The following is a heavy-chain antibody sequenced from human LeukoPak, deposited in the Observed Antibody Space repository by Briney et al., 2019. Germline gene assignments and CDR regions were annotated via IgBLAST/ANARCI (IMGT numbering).Heavy chain of an antibody. CDR2: IYSGGST. CDR1: GFTVNNNY. J-gene: IGHJ4*02. CDR3: ARGGVTLIVPIL. Sequence: PGGSLRLSCAASGFTVNNNYMSWVRQAPGKGLEWVSVIYSGGSTYYADSVKGRFTISRDISKNTLYLQMNSLRAEDTAVYYCARGGVTLIVPILWGQGTLVTVSS. V-gene: IGHV3-53*01. D-gene: IGHD3-22*01.